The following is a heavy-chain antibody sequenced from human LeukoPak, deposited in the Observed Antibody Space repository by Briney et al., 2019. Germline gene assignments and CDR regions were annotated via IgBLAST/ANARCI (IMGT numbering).Heavy chain of an antibody. CDR1: GASISNYF. J-gene: IGHJ5*02. V-gene: IGHV4-59*01. Sequence: SETLSLTCTVSGASISNYFWSWLRQPPGKGLEWIGYIYYTGSTNYNPSLKSRVTISSDTSKSQFSLKLRSVTVADTAVYYCARDRRFWSGYYWGSRFDPWGQGTLVTVSS. D-gene: IGHD3-3*01. CDR2: IYYTGST. CDR3: ARDRRFWSGYYWGSRFDP.